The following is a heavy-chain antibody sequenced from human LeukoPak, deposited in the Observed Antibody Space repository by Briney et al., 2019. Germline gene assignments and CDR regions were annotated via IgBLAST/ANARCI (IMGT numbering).Heavy chain of an antibody. CDR3: ARGVATIRSGWYYFDC. CDR2: IRFDGSISGD. Sequence: GGSLRLSCAASGFRFNDYGMHWIRQAPGKGLEWVAFIRFDGSISGDYYGKSVKGRFTISRDNSKNTLYLEMNSLRAEDTAVYYCARGVATIRSGWYYFDCWGQGTLVTVSS. CDR1: GFRFNDYG. J-gene: IGHJ4*02. V-gene: IGHV3-30*02. D-gene: IGHD5-12*01.